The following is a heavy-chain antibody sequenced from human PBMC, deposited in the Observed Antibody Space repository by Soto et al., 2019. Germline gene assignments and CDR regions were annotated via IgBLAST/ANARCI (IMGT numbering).Heavy chain of an antibody. J-gene: IGHJ6*02. Sequence: GGSLRLSCAASGFACSTHAMNWVRQAPGKGLAWVSSITPSGDNTYYADSVKGRFTISRDNSKNTLSLQMNSLRVEDSAVYYCARDKKEYDFWSGPTAYYYYYGMDVWGQGTTVTVS. CDR3: ARDKKEYDFWSGPTAYYYYYGMDV. CDR1: GFACSTHA. D-gene: IGHD3-3*01. CDR2: ITPSGDNT. V-gene: IGHV3-23*01.